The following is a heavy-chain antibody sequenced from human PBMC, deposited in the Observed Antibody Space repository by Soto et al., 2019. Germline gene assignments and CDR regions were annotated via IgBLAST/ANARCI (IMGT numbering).Heavy chain of an antibody. CDR3: ARLQHDSSGYYPYYFDY. CDR2: IYDSGST. V-gene: IGHV4-31*03. D-gene: IGHD3-22*01. Sequence: TLSLSCTVSGGYMNSGGYYWSWVRQQLGEGLEWIGYIYDSGSTYHNPSLKSRVTISVDTSKNQFSLKLSSVTAADTAVYYCARLQHDSSGYYPYYFDYWGQGTLVTVSS. CDR1: GGYMNSGGYY. J-gene: IGHJ4*02.